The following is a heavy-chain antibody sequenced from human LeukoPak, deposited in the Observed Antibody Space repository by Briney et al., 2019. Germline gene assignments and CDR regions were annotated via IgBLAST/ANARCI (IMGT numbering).Heavy chain of an antibody. CDR3: ARDSVPEWELLQGIFDY. CDR2: SSGSGSSI. Sequence: GGSLRLSCAASGFNFRDYYMSWIRQAPGKGLEYISYSSGSGSSIYYADSVKGRFTISRDNAKNSLSLQMNSLRAEDTAVYYCARDSVPEWELLQGIFDYWGQGTLVTVSS. D-gene: IGHD1-26*01. J-gene: IGHJ4*02. V-gene: IGHV3-11*01. CDR1: GFNFRDYY.